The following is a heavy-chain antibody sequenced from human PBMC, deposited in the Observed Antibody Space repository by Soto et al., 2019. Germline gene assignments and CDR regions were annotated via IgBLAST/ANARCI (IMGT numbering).Heavy chain of an antibody. V-gene: IGHV3-23*01. CDR1: GLTFTDYA. CDR3: AKWWGDKGNRWYCNWFDP. CDR2: ISARGDST. D-gene: IGHD2-15*01. J-gene: IGHJ5*02. Sequence: EVQLLESGGGLVQPGGSLRLSCAASGLTFTDYAMTWVRQAPGKGLEWVSAISARGDSTYYADSVKGRFTISRDNSKNTLYRQMNSLRADDSAVYDCAKWWGDKGNRWYCNWFDPWGQGTLVTVSS.